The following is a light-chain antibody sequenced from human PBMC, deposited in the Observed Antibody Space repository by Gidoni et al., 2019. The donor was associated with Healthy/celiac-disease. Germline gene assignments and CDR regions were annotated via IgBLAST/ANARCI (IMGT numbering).Light chain of an antibody. V-gene: IGKV1-5*01. Sequence: DIQMTQSPSTLSASVGDRVTITCRASQSISSWLAWYQQKPGKAPKLLIYDASSLERGVPSRFSCSGSGTEFTLTISSLQPDDFVTYYCQQYNSYSWTFGQGTKVEIK. CDR3: QQYNSYSWT. CDR1: QSISSW. J-gene: IGKJ1*01. CDR2: DAS.